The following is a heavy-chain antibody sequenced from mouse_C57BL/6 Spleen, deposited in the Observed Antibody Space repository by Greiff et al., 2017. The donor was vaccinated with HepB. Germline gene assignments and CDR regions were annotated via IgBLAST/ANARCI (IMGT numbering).Heavy chain of an antibody. CDR3: ARCIYYDYDYFDY. V-gene: IGHV1-64*01. J-gene: IGHJ2*01. Sequence: VQLQQPGAELVKPGASVKLSCKASGYTFTSYWMHWVKQRPGQGLEWIGMIHPNSGSTNYNEKFKSKATLTVDKSSSTAYMQLSSLTSEDSAVYYCARCIYYDYDYFDYWGQGTTLTVSS. D-gene: IGHD2-4*01. CDR2: IHPNSGST. CDR1: GYTFTSYW.